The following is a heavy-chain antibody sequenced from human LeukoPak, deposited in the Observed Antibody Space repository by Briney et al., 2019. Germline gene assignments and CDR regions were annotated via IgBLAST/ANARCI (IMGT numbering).Heavy chain of an antibody. V-gene: IGHV3-23*01. D-gene: IGHD6-6*01. J-gene: IGHJ4*02. CDR3: AKGVAAARPHYFDD. CDR2: ISNSGGST. CDR1: GFTFSSYE. Sequence: PGGSLRLSCAASGFTFSSYEMNWVRQAPGKGLEWVSCISNSGGSTYYTDSVKGRFTISRDNSKNTLYLQVNSLRAEDTAVYYCAKGVAAARPHYFDDWGQGALVTVSS.